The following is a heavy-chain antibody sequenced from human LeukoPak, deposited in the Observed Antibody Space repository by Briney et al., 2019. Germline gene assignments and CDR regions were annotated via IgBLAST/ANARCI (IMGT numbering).Heavy chain of an antibody. CDR2: ISGYNGYT. V-gene: IGHV1-18*01. CDR1: GYTFTSYG. J-gene: IGHJ5*02. Sequence: ASVKVSCKASGYTFTSYGISWVRQAPGQWLEWMGWISGYNGYTHYAHNLQGRVTMTTDTSTSTAYMELRSLGSDDTAVYYCARDEARYSSGYYPNWFGPWGQGTLVTVSS. CDR3: ARDEARYSSGYYPNWFGP. D-gene: IGHD3-22*01.